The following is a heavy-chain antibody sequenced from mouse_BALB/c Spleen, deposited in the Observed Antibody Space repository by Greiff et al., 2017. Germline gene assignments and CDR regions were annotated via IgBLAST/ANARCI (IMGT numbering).Heavy chain of an antibody. V-gene: IGHV1-54*03. D-gene: IGHD3-3*01. CDR1: GYAFTNYL. Sequence: QVQLKQSGAELVRPGTSVKVSCKASGYAFTNYLIEWVKQRPGQGLEWIGVINPGSGGTNYNEKFKGKATLTADKSSSTAYMQLSSLTSDDSAVYFCARSANYYFDYWGQGTTLTVSS. J-gene: IGHJ2*01. CDR3: ARSANYYFDY. CDR2: INPGSGGT.